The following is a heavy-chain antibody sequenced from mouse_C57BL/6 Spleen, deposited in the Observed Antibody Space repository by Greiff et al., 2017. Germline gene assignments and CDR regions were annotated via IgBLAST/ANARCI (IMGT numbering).Heavy chain of an antibody. Sequence: QVQLQQSGAELARPGASVKLSCKASGYTFTSYGISWVKQRTGQGLEWIGEIYPRSGNTYYNEKFKGKATLTADKSSSTAYMELRRLTSADSAVYFCAEKAYAMDYWGQGASVTVSS. V-gene: IGHV1-81*01. J-gene: IGHJ4*01. CDR3: AEKAYAMDY. CDR2: IYPRSGNT. CDR1: GYTFTSYG.